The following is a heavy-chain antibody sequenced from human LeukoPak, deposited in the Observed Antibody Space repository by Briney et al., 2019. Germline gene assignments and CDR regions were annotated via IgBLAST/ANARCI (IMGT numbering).Heavy chain of an antibody. CDR1: GFTFSSYA. CDR3: AKDLRPFVVVSVGPWDY. J-gene: IGHJ4*02. V-gene: IGHV3-23*01. D-gene: IGHD2-2*01. CDR2: ISGSGGST. Sequence: GGSLRLSCAASGFTFSSYAMSWVRQAPGKGLEWVSAISGSGGSTYYADSVKGRFTISRDNSKNTLYLQMNSLRAEDTAVYYCAKDLRPFVVVSVGPWDYWGQGTLVTVSS.